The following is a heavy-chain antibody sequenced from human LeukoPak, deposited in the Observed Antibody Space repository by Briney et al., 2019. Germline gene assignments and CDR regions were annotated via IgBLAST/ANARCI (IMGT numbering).Heavy chain of an antibody. Sequence: GGSLRLSCAASGFTFSTYAMHWVRQAPGKGLEWVAFTSFDESNKFYADSVEGRFTISRDNSKNTLFLQMHNLRVDDTAMYYCAVVAGRFPPDYWGQGTLVTVSS. CDR2: TSFDESNK. CDR1: GFTFSTYA. D-gene: IGHD6-19*01. V-gene: IGHV3-30-3*01. J-gene: IGHJ4*02. CDR3: AVVAGRFPPDY.